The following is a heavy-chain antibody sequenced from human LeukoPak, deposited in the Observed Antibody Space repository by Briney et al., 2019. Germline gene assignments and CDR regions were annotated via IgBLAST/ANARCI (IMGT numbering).Heavy chain of an antibody. CDR1: GGSISSFY. V-gene: IGHV4-4*07. CDR2: VYSSGST. D-gene: IGHD6-19*01. J-gene: IGHJ4*02. Sequence: SETQTLTCTVSGGSISSFYWSWFRQPAGKGLEWIGRVYSSGSTNYNPSLKSRLTMSVDTSKNQFSLRLSSVTAADTAVYYCARVLGWAGFDYWGQGALVTVSS. CDR3: ARVLGWAGFDY.